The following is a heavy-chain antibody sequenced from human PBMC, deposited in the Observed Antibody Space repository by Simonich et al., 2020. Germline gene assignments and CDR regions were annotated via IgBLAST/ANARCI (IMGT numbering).Heavy chain of an antibody. CDR2: INPNSGGT. V-gene: IGHV1-2*02. CDR1: GYTFTGYY. Sequence: QVQLVQSGAEVKKPGASVKVSCKASGYTFTGYYLHWVRQAPGQGREWMGWINPNSGGTNYAKKFQGRVTMTRDTSISTAYMVLSRLRSDDTAVYYCARGALTGDYYYMDVWGKGTTVTVSS. CDR3: ARGALTGDYYYMDV. J-gene: IGHJ6*03. D-gene: IGHD7-27*01.